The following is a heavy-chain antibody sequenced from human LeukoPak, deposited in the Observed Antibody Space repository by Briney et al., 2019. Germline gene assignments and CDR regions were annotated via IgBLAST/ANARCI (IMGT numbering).Heavy chain of an antibody. Sequence: SQSLSLTCTVSGDSISSGYYYGSWIRQPAGKGLGWIGRIYTSGRTHYNPHLKSRVTISVDTSTTQSSLKLSSVTAADTAVYYCARSPPLPYFEWFHPHYFDSWGKGTMVTVSS. J-gene: IGHJ4*02. V-gene: IGHV4-61*02. CDR2: IYTSGRT. D-gene: IGHD3-9*01. CDR1: GDSISSGYYY. CDR3: ARSPPLPYFEWFHPHYFDS.